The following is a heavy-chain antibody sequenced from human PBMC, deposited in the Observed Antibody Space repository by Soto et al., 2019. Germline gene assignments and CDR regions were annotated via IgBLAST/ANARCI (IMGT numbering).Heavy chain of an antibody. CDR2: VYYRGRS. Sequence: SETLSLTCTVSGGSVTNSSYYWGWIRQSPGKGLEWIGSVYYRGRSYSKSSVKSRVTISVDTSKNRFSLSLNSVTASDTAVYFCVGQRTTVPTQAYFDYWGPGALVTVSS. V-gene: IGHV4-39*01. CDR1: GGSVTNSSYY. D-gene: IGHD4-17*01. CDR3: VGQRTTVPTQAYFDY. J-gene: IGHJ4*02.